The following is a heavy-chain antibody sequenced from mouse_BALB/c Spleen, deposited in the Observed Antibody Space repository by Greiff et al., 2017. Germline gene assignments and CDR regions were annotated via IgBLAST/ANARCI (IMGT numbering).Heavy chain of an antibody. CDR1: GFTFSSYA. V-gene: IGHV5-6-5*01. J-gene: IGHJ3*01. CDR3: ATGTRFFAY. D-gene: IGHD1-1*01. Sequence: EVNVVESGGGLVKPGGSLKLSCAASGFTFSSYAMSWVRQTPEKRLEWVASISSGGSTYYPDSVKGRFTISRDNARNILYLQMSSLRSEDTAMYYCATGTRFFAYWGQGTLVTVSA. CDR2: ISSGGST.